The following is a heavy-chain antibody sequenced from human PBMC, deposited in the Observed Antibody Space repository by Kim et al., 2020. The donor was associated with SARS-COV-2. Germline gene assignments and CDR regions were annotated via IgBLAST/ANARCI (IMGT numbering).Heavy chain of an antibody. J-gene: IGHJ4*02. D-gene: IGHD4-17*01. CDR3: AREIVHDYGDLYFDY. CDR1: GFTASSNY. CDR2: IYSGGST. Sequence: GGSLRLSCAASGFTASSNYMSWVRQAPGKGLEWVSVIYSGGSTYYADSVKGRFTISRDNSKNTLYLQMNSLRAEDTAVYYCAREIVHDYGDLYFDYWGQGTLVTVSS. V-gene: IGHV3-66*01.